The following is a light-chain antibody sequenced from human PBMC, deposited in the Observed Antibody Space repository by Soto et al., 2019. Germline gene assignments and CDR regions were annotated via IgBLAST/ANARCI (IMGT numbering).Light chain of an antibody. CDR3: TSYVGSNIWV. J-gene: IGLJ3*02. CDR1: SSDVGGYKY. CDR2: EVS. V-gene: IGLV2-8*01. Sequence: QSVLTQPPSASGSPGQSVTISCTGTSSDVGGYKYVSWYQQYPGKAPKLMIYEVSKRPSGVPDRFSGSKSGNTASLTVSGLQADDEADYYCTSYVGSNIWVFGGGTKLTVL.